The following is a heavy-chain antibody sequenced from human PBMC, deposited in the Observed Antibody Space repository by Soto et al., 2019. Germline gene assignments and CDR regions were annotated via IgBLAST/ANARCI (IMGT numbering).Heavy chain of an antibody. Sequence: QITLKESGPTLVKPTQTLTLTCTFSGFSLSTSGVGVGWIRQPPGKALEWLALIYWDDDKRYSPSLKSRLTITKDXXKXQXXLTMTNMDPVDTATYYCALTYYDSSGYYGLGWFDPWGQGTLVTVSS. CDR2: IYWDDDK. CDR3: ALTYYDSSGYYGLGWFDP. J-gene: IGHJ5*02. D-gene: IGHD3-22*01. V-gene: IGHV2-5*02. CDR1: GFSLSTSGVG.